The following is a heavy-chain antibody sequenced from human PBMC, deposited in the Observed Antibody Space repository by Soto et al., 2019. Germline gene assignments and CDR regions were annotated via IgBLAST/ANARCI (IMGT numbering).Heavy chain of an antibody. D-gene: IGHD3-16*01. Sequence: SETLSLTCAVYGGSFSGYYWSWIRQPPGKGLEWIGEINHSESTKYNPSLKSRVTISGDTPKNQFSLKLTSVTAADTAVYYCARDLGTYYYAMDVWGQGTTVTVSS. CDR2: INHSEST. CDR1: GGSFSGYY. CDR3: ARDLGTYYYAMDV. J-gene: IGHJ6*02. V-gene: IGHV4-34*01.